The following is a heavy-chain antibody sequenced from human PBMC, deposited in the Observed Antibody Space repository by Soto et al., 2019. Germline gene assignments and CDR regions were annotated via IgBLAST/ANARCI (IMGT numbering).Heavy chain of an antibody. CDR2: MNPNSGNT. Sequence: QVQLVQSGAEVRKPGASVKVSCMASEYTFRDYDINWVRQASGQGLEWMGWMNPNSGNTAYAQKFQGRVTITRDFFINTAYMELSSLRSEDTAVYYCARRARIGKQLWLPFDYWAQGTLVTVSS. CDR1: EYTFRDYD. CDR3: ARRARIGKQLWLPFDY. J-gene: IGHJ4*02. V-gene: IGHV1-8*01. D-gene: IGHD5-18*01.